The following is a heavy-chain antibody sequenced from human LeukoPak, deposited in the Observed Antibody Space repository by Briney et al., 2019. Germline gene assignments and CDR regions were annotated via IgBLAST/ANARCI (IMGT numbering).Heavy chain of an antibody. V-gene: IGHV4-39*01. D-gene: IGHD6-19*01. CDR1: GVSISTYY. J-gene: IGHJ6*02. CDR2: IYHSGST. CDR3: SRRKAVRGDYGMDV. Sequence: SETLSLTCTGSGVSISTYYWGWIRQPPGKGLEWIGTIYHSGSTVYNPSLERRLTMSVDTSKNQFSLNLRFVTAADTAVYYCSRRKAVRGDYGMDVWGQGTTVIVSS.